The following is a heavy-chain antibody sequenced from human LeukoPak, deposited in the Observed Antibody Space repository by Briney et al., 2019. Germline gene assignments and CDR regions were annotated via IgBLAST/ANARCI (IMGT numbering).Heavy chain of an antibody. CDR2: ISYDGSNH. J-gene: IGHJ6*03. CDR1: GFIFREYA. CDR3: ARAIVVPAAITRVGGNYMDV. D-gene: IGHD2-2*02. Sequence: GRSLRLSCAASGFIFREYALHWVRQAPGQGLEWLAIISYDGSNHYYADSVKGRFTISRDNSKNTLYLQMNSLRADDTAVYYCARAIVVPAAITRVGGNYMDVWGKGTTVTVSS. V-gene: IGHV3-30*04.